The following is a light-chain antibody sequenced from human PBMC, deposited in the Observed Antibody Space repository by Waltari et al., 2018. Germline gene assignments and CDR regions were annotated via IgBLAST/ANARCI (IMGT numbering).Light chain of an antibody. CDR3: AAWDDSLSALV. Sequence: QSVLTQAPSTSGTPGQRITISCSGGSSNIGSNYVSWYQHLPGAAPKLLIGRDDHRPSGVPDRISGSKSGTSASLAISGLRSEDEADYYCAAWDDSLSALVVGGGTKLTVL. J-gene: IGLJ3*02. CDR1: SSNIGSNY. V-gene: IGLV1-47*01. CDR2: RDD.